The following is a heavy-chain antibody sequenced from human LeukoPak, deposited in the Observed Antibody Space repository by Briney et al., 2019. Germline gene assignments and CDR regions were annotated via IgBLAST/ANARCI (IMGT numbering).Heavy chain of an antibody. CDR2: IGVSGGST. D-gene: IGHD2-8*01. CDR3: AKDQSGYCTNGICYTRDPYFDY. Sequence: PGGSLRLSCAASGFTFSSYAMTWVRQPPGKGLEWVSGIGVSGGSTYYTDSVKGRFTISRDNSKNSLYLQMNSLRAEDTAVYYCAKDQSGYCTNGICYTRDPYFDYWGQGTLVTVSS. V-gene: IGHV3-23*01. J-gene: IGHJ4*02. CDR1: GFTFSSYA.